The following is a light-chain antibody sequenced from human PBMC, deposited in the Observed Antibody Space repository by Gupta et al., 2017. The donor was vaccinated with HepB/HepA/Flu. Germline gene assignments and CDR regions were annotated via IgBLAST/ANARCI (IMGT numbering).Light chain of an antibody. CDR2: GKN. V-gene: IGLV3-19*01. Sequence: SSDVTQDPAVSVALGQKVRITCQGNSLRNYYADWYQQQPGQVPLLVIYGKNKRPSGIPDRFSGSSSGNTASLSITRAQAEDEADYYCNCRYSGGTHVLFGGGTKLTVL. CDR1: SLRNYY. CDR3: NCRYSGGTHVL. J-gene: IGLJ2*01.